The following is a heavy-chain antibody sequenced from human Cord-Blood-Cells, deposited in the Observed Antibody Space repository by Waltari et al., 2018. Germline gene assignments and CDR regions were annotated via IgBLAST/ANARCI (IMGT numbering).Heavy chain of an antibody. CDR2: INPNSGGT. J-gene: IGHJ3*02. CDR3: AGSSGDGDAFDI. CDR1: GYTFTGYY. D-gene: IGHD7-27*01. V-gene: IGHV1-2*02. Sequence: QVQLVQSGAEVKKPGASVKVSCKASGYTFTGYYMHWVRQAPGQGLEWMGWINPNSGGTNYAQKVQGRVTMTRDTSIRTAYMELSRLRSDDTAVYYCAGSSGDGDAFDIWGQGTMVTVSS.